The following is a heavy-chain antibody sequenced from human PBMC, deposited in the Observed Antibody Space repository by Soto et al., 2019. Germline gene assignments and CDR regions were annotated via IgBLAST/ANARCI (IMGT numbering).Heavy chain of an antibody. V-gene: IGHV3-21*01. CDR3: ARYDAFKAFDL. Sequence: EVQLVESGGGLVKPGGSLRLSCATSGFTFNSYTMNWVRQAPGKGLEWVASISSASSSIDFADSVKGRFTISRDNVNNSVFLQMNSLRAEDTGIYYCARYDAFKAFDLWGQGTMFTVSS. CDR2: ISSASSSI. D-gene: IGHD1-1*01. J-gene: IGHJ3*01. CDR1: GFTFNSYT.